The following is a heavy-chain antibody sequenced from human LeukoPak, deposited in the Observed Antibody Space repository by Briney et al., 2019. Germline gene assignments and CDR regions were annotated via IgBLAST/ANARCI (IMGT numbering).Heavy chain of an antibody. D-gene: IGHD3-9*01. J-gene: IGHJ4*02. Sequence: PGGSLRLSCAASGLTFSSYWMSWVRLAPGKGLEWVAKIKQDGSEKYYVDSVKGRFTISRDNAKNSLYLQMNSLRAEDTAVYYCARAAFDWLSYFDYWGQGTLVTVSS. V-gene: IGHV3-7*04. CDR2: IKQDGSEK. CDR1: GLTFSSYW. CDR3: ARAAFDWLSYFDY.